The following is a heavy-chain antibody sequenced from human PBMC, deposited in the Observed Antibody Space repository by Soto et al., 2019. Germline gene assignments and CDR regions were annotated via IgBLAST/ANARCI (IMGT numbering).Heavy chain of an antibody. D-gene: IGHD2-8*01. CDR2: INNDGNEK. CDR3: ARGSNQDY. Sequence: EVELVESGGDWVQPGGSLRLSCVASGFTFSPYWKSLVLQAPGRGLHWVATINNDGNEKYYADSVKGRFSISRDNARDSIYMQFTSMRAEDTAIYYCARGSNQDYWGQGTLVAVSS. V-gene: IGHV3-7*03. J-gene: IGHJ4*02. CDR1: GFTFSPYW.